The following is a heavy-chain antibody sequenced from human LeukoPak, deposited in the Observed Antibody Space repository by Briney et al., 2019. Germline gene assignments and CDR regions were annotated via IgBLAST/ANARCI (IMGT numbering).Heavy chain of an antibody. Sequence: SETLSLTCTVSGGSISSYYWSWIRQPPGKGLEWIGYIYYSGSTNYNPSLKSRVTISVDTSKNQFSLKLSSVTAADTAVYYCASSYSSGWQYYYYYYMDVWGKGTRSPSP. CDR2: IYYSGST. V-gene: IGHV4-59*01. CDR3: ASSYSSGWQYYYYYYMDV. CDR1: GGSISSYY. J-gene: IGHJ6*03. D-gene: IGHD6-19*01.